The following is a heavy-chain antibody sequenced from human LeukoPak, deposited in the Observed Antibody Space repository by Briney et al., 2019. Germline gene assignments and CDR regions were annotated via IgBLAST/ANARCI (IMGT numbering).Heavy chain of an antibody. Sequence: ASVKVSCKASGYTFTGQFLHWVREAPGQGVEGTGWINPNSGGTEYAQKFRGKFTVTRATSISPGYMEVTGLKSDATAVYSGASGSGTYSPDSWGHGTLVTVSS. J-gene: IGHJ5*01. CDR2: INPNSGGT. V-gene: IGHV1-2*02. CDR3: ASGSGTYSPDS. CDR1: GYTFTGQF. D-gene: IGHD3-10*01.